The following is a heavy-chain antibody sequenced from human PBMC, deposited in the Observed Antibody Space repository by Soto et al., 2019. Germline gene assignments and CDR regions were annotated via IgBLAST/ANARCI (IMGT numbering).Heavy chain of an antibody. J-gene: IGHJ6*02. CDR3: ARGSYIVVVPAASHYYYYGMDV. D-gene: IGHD2-2*01. CDR2: ISAYNGNT. CDR1: GYTFTSYG. Sequence: GASVKVSCKASGYTFTSYGISWVRQAPGQGLEWMGWISAYNGNTNYAQKLRGRVTMTTDTSTSTAYMELRSLRSDDTAVYYCARGSYIVVVPAASHYYYYGMDVWGQGTTVTVSS. V-gene: IGHV1-18*04.